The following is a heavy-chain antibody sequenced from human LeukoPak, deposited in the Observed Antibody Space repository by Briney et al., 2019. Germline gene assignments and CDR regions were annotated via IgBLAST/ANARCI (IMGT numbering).Heavy chain of an antibody. CDR2: ISSSSSYI. J-gene: IGHJ4*02. D-gene: IGHD2-21*02. CDR3: ARFASLGIVVVTAMDY. CDR1: GFTFSSYS. V-gene: IGHV3-21*01. Sequence: PGRSLRLSCAASGFTFSSYSMNWVRQAPGKGLEWVSSISSSSSYIYYADSVKGRFTISRDNAKNSLYLQMNSLRAEDTAVYYCARFASLGIVVVTAMDYWGQGTLVTVSS.